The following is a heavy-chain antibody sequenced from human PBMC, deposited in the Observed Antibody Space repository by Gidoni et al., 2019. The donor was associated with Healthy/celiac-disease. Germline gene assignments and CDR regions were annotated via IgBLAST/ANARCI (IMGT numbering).Heavy chain of an antibody. CDR1: GFTFSSYS. CDR3: AREGGYDRDWYFDL. V-gene: IGHV3-21*01. CDR2: ISSSSSYI. J-gene: IGHJ2*01. D-gene: IGHD5-12*01. Sequence: EVQLVESGGGLVKPGGSLRLSCAASGFTFSSYSMNWVRQAPGKGLEGVSSISSSSSYIYYADSVKGRFTISRDNAKNSLYLQMNSLRAEDTAVYYCAREGGYDRDWYFDLWGRGTLVTVSS.